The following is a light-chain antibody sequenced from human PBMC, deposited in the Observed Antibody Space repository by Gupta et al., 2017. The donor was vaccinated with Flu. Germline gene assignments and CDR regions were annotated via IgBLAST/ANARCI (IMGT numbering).Light chain of an antibody. CDR2: GAS. CDR1: QSLPSSY. Sequence: EVVLTQSPGTLSLFPGETATLSCRARQSLPSSYVAWYQQKPGQRPKLVIFGASTRAKGIPDRFSGGGYGTEFTLTITRREPEDFAVYYCQQEDLSPETFGQGTKV. J-gene: IGKJ1*01. CDR3: QQEDLSPET. V-gene: IGKV3-20*01.